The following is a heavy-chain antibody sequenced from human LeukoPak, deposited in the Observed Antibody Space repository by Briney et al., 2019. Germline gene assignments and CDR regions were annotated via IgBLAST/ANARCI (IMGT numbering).Heavy chain of an antibody. CDR3: ARAEVGATIWFDP. CDR1: GGSINSYY. D-gene: IGHD1-26*01. CDR2: IYYSGTT. J-gene: IGHJ5*02. V-gene: IGHV4-59*01. Sequence: SETLSLTCSFSGGSINSYYWSWIRQPPGKGLEWIGYIYYSGTTNYNPSLRSRVTMLVDTSKNQFTLKLSSVTAADTAVYYCARAEVGATIWFDPWGKGTLVTVSS.